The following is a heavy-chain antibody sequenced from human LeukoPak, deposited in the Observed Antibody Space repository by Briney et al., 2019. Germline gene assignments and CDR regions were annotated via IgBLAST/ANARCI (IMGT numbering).Heavy chain of an antibody. CDR3: AKVGSPGWFDP. CDR2: ISYDGSNK. D-gene: IGHD6-25*01. CDR1: GFTFSSYG. Sequence: GGSLRLSCAASGFTFSSYGMHWVRQAPGKGLEWVAVISYDGSNKYYADSVKGRFTISRDNSKNTLYLQMNSLRAEDTAVYYCAKVGSPGWFDPWGQGTLATVSS. J-gene: IGHJ5*02. V-gene: IGHV3-30*18.